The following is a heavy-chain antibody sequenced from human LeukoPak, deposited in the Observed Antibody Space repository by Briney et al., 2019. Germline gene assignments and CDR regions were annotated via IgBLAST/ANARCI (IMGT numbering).Heavy chain of an antibody. CDR2: ISAYNGNT. CDR3: ARAAAPLRYFDWLFPAPYYYYYMDV. V-gene: IGHV1-18*01. J-gene: IGHJ6*03. Sequence: ASVKVSSKASGYTFTISGISWVRQAPGQGLEWMGWISAYNGNTNYAQKLQGRVTMTTDTSTSTAYMELRSLRSADTAVYYCARAAAPLRYFDWLFPAPYYYYYMDVWGKGTTVTVSS. CDR1: GYTFTISG. D-gene: IGHD3-9*01.